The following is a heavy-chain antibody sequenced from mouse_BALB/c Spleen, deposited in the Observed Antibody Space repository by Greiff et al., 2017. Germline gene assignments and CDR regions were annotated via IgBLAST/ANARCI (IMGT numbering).Heavy chain of an antibody. J-gene: IGHJ2*01. D-gene: IGHD2-4*01. Sequence: EVKVVESGGGLVQPGGSLKLSCAASGFTFSSYTMSWVRQTPEKRLEWVAYISNGGGSTYYPDTVKGRFTISRDNAKNTLYLQMSSLKSEDKAMYYCARHDDYDYWGQGTTLTVSS. CDR3: ARHDDYDY. V-gene: IGHV5-12-2*01. CDR2: ISNGGGST. CDR1: GFTFSSYT.